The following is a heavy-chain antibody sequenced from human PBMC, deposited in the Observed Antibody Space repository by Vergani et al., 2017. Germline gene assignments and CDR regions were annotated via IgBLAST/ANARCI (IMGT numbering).Heavy chain of an antibody. D-gene: IGHD6-19*01. J-gene: IGHJ6*02. Sequence: VQLVESGGGLVQPGGSLRLSCAASGFTFSSYWMSWVRQAPGKGLEWVANIKQDGSEKYYVDSVKGRFTISRDNAKNSLYLQMNSLRAEDTAVYYCAKEKGSYSSGLAYYYGMDVWGQGTTVTVSS. CDR1: GFTFSSYW. CDR2: IKQDGSEK. V-gene: IGHV3-7*01. CDR3: AKEKGSYSSGLAYYYGMDV.